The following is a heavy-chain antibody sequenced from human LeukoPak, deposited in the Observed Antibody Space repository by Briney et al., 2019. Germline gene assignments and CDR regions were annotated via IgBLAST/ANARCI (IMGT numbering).Heavy chain of an antibody. J-gene: IGHJ5*02. Sequence: SGTLSLTCAVSGASVSSSNWWMWVRQPPKKGLEWIGEIHHSGSTNYNPSLKSRVTMSVDTSKNQFSLKLSFVTAADTAVYYCARGVAAPGTGGLSWFDPWGQGTLVTVSS. CDR1: GASVSSSNW. CDR3: ARGVAAPGTGGLSWFDP. CDR2: IHHSGST. V-gene: IGHV4-4*02. D-gene: IGHD6-13*01.